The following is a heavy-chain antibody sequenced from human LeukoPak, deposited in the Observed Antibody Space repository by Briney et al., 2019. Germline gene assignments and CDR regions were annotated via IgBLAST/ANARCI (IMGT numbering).Heavy chain of an antibody. CDR1: GFTFNSYA. Sequence: PGGSLRLSCAASGFTFNSYAMSWVRQAPGKGLEWVSTISGSGGTTYYADSVKGRFTISRDNSKNTLYLQMNSLRAEDTALYYCAKDGGISGCDYWGQGTLVTVSS. D-gene: IGHD5-12*01. CDR2: ISGSGGTT. V-gene: IGHV3-23*01. CDR3: AKDGGISGCDY. J-gene: IGHJ4*02.